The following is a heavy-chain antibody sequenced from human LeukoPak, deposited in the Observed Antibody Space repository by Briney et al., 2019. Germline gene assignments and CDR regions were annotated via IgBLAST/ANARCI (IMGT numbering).Heavy chain of an antibody. CDR3: ARWGDYGAKD. CDR1: GFTFSSYW. CDR2: SSTDGSST. V-gene: IGHV3-74*01. D-gene: IGHD4-23*01. J-gene: IGHJ4*02. Sequence: GGSLRLSCAASGFTFSSYWMHWVRQAPGKGLVWVSRSSTDGSSTSYADSVKGRFTISRDNSKNTLYLQMNSLRAEDTAVYYCARWGDYGAKDWGQGTLVTVSS.